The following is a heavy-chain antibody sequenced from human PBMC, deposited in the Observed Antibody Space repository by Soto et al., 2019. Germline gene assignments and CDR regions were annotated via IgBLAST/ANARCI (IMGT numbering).Heavy chain of an antibody. D-gene: IGHD6-19*01. J-gene: IGHJ4*02. V-gene: IGHV3-23*01. CDR3: AKYPPRGIAVAGWGY. CDR2: ISGSGGST. Sequence: EVQLLESGGGLVQPGGSLRLSCAASGFTFSSYAMSWVRQAPGKGLEWVSAISGSGGSTYYVDSVKGRFTISRDNSKNTMYLQMNSLRAEDTDVYYCAKYPPRGIAVAGWGYWGQGTLVTVSS. CDR1: GFTFSSYA.